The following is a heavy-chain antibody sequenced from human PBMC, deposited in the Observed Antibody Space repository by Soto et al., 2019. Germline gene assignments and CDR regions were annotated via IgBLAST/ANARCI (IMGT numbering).Heavy chain of an antibody. CDR3: AKVMVKNWFDP. CDR2: ISGSGGST. J-gene: IGHJ5*02. D-gene: IGHD5-18*01. V-gene: IGHV3-23*01. CDR1: GFTFSSYA. Sequence: PGGSLRLSCAASGFTFSSYAMSWVRRVPGKGLEWVSAISGSGGSTYYADSVKGRFTISRDNSKNTLYLQMNSLRADDTAVYYCAKVMVKNWFDPWGQGTPVTVSS.